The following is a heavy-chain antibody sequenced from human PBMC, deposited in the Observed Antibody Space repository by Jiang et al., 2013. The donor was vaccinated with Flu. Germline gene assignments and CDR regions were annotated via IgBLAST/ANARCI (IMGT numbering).Heavy chain of an antibody. CDR3: ARAICGQLGSYNWFDP. V-gene: IGHV2-70*13. D-gene: IGHD3-10*01. Sequence: VSWIRQPPGKALEWLALIDGDDDKFYSTSLRTRLTISKDTSKNQVVLAMINMDPVDTATYYCARAICGQLGSYNWFDPWGQGTLAIVSS. CDR2: IDGDDDK. J-gene: IGHJ5*02.